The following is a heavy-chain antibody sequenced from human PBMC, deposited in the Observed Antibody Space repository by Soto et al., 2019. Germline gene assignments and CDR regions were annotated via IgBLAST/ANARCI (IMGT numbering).Heavy chain of an antibody. D-gene: IGHD2-2*01. V-gene: IGHV3-7*01. CDR1: GFTFSSYW. J-gene: IGHJ5*02. CDR3: IVVVPAAENWFDP. CDR2: IKQDGSEK. Sequence: GSLRLSCAASGFTFSSYWMSWVRQAPGKGLEWVANIKQDGSEKYYVDSVKGRFTISRDNAKNSLYLQMNSLRAEDTAVYYRIVVVPAAENWFDPWGQGTLVTVSS.